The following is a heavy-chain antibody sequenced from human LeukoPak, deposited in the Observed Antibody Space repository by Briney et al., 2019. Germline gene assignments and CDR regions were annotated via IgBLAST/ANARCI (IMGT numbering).Heavy chain of an antibody. J-gene: IGHJ4*02. CDR1: GFTFSDYY. Sequence: PGGSLRLSCAASGFTFSDYYMSWIRQAPGKGLEWVSYISSSGSTIYYADSVKGRFTISRDNAKNSLYLQMNSLRAEDTAVDYCAGKGIAARTLDYWGQGTLVTVSS. V-gene: IGHV3-11*01. CDR3: AGKGIAARTLDY. CDR2: ISSSGSTI. D-gene: IGHD6-6*01.